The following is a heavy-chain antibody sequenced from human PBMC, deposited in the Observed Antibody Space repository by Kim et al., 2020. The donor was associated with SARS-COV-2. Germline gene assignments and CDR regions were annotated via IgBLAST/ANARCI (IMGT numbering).Heavy chain of an antibody. Sequence: SETLSLTCTVSGGSISSSSYYWGWIRQPPGKGLEWIGSIYYSGSTYYNPSLKSRVTISVDTSKNQFSLKLSSVTAADTAVYYCARQERGSGSYYNRLDYWGQGTLVTVSS. CDR1: GGSISSSSYY. D-gene: IGHD3-10*01. CDR3: ARQERGSGSYYNRLDY. J-gene: IGHJ4*02. V-gene: IGHV4-39*01. CDR2: IYYSGST.